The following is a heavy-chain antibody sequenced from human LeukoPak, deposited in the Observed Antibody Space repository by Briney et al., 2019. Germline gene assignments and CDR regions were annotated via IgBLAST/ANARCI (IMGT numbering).Heavy chain of an antibody. J-gene: IGHJ3*01. CDR2: IGAAGSHI. V-gene: IGHV3-21*01. Sequence: KPGVSLRLSGSASGFTVSAYSMNWVRQAPGQGLEWGASIGAAGSHIYYADSMKGRSTISRDNAKSSLFLQMNSLRAEDTGIYYCVRVGSGATRADTLDLWDQGTMVTVSS. CDR3: VRVGSGATRADTLDL. D-gene: IGHD6-19*01. CDR1: GFTVSAYS.